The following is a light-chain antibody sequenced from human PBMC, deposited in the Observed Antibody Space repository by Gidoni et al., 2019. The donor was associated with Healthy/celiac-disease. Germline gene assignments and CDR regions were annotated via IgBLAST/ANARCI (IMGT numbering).Light chain of an antibody. Sequence: SYVLTQPPSVSVAPGQTARITCGGTNIGRKSGHWYQQKPVQATVLVVYDDSDRTSGNPERFSGSNSGNTSTLTISRVEAVDEADYYCQVWDSSSDHVVFGGGTNLTVL. J-gene: IGLJ2*01. CDR1: NIGRKS. CDR3: QVWDSSSDHVV. V-gene: IGLV3-21*02. CDR2: DDS.